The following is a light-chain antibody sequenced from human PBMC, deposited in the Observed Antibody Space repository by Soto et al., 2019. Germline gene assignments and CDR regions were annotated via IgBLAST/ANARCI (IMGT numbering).Light chain of an antibody. CDR3: SSYTSSSTPVV. CDR2: DVS. CDR1: SSDVGGYNY. Sequence: QSALTQPASVSGSGGQSITISCTGTSSDVGGYNYVSWYQQHPGKAPKLMIYDVSNRPSGVSNRFSGSKSGNTASLTISGLQAEDEADYYCSSYTSSSTPVVFGGGTKLTVL. V-gene: IGLV2-14*01. J-gene: IGLJ2*01.